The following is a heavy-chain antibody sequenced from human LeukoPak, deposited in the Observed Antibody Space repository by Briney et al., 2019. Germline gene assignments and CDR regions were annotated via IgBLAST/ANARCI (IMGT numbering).Heavy chain of an antibody. J-gene: IGHJ5*02. Sequence: ASVKVSCKASGYTCTSYGISWVRQAPGQGLEWMGWISAYNGNTNYAQKLQGRVTMTTDTSTSTAYMELRSLRSDDTAVYYCTRDVWSYDSSGYYFNWFDPWGQGTLVTVSS. CDR3: TRDVWSYDSSGYYFNWFDP. V-gene: IGHV1-18*01. CDR1: GYTCTSYG. D-gene: IGHD3-22*01. CDR2: ISAYNGNT.